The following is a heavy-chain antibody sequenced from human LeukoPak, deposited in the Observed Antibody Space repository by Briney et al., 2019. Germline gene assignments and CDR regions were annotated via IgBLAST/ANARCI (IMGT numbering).Heavy chain of an antibody. Sequence: GSVKVSCKASGYTFTSYDTNWVRQATGQGLEWMGWMNPNSGNTGYAQKFQGRVTMTRNTSISTAYMELSSLRSEDTAVYYCAGPGAAAGGYYYYGMDVWGQGTTVTVSS. CDR1: GYTFTSYD. CDR2: MNPNSGNT. D-gene: IGHD6-13*01. V-gene: IGHV1-8*01. J-gene: IGHJ6*02. CDR3: AGPGAAAGGYYYYGMDV.